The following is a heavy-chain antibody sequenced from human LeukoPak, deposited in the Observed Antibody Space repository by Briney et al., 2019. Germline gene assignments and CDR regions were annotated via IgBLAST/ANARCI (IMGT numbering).Heavy chain of an antibody. CDR2: INHGGRT. CDR1: GGSFSGDF. J-gene: IGHJ5*02. D-gene: IGHD1-26*01. V-gene: IGHV4-34*01. CDR3: ARYWGSGSPNWFDP. Sequence: PTETLSLTCAVYGGSFSGDFWSWIRQSPGKGLEWIGEINHGGRTSYNPSLQSRDTISVDTSKNQFSLKLSSVTAADTAVYYCARYWGSGSPNWFDPWGQGTLVTVSS.